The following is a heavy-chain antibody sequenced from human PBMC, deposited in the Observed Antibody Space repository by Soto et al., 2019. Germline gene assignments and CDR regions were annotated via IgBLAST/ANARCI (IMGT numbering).Heavy chain of an antibody. CDR3: TTRPRGVGATLDY. D-gene: IGHD1-26*01. CDR2: IKSKTDGGTT. Sequence: GGSLRLSCAASGFTFSNAWMSWVRQAPGKGLEWVGRIKSKTDGGTTDYAAPVKGRFTISRDDSKNTLYLQMNSLKTEDTAVYYFTTRPRGVGATLDYWGQGSLVSVSS. CDR1: GFTFSNAW. J-gene: IGHJ4*02. V-gene: IGHV3-15*01.